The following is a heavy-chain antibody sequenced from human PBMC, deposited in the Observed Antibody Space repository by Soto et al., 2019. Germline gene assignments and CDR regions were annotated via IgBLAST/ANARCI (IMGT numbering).Heavy chain of an antibody. V-gene: IGHV4-39*01. D-gene: IGHD3-10*01. CDR1: GGSISSSSYY. J-gene: IGHJ4*02. CDR2: IYYSGST. CDR3: ARGWREWFGELLYLDY. Sequence: SETLSLTCTVSGGSISSSSYYWGWIRQPPGKGLEWSGSIYYSGSTYYNPSLKSRVTISVDTSKNQFSLKLSSVTAADTAVYYCARGWREWFGELLYLDYWGQGTLVTVSS.